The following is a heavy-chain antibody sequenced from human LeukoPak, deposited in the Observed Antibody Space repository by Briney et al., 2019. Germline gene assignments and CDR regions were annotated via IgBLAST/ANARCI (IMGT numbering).Heavy chain of an antibody. J-gene: IGHJ4*02. D-gene: IGHD6-19*01. CDR3: ARMSAVAGGLDY. Sequence: GGSLRLSCAASGFTFSSYWMHWVRQAPGKGLVWVSRINSDGSSTSYADSVKGRFTISRDNAKNTLYLQMNSLRAEDTAVNYCARMSAVAGGLDYWGQGTLVTVSS. V-gene: IGHV3-74*01. CDR2: INSDGSST. CDR1: GFTFSSYW.